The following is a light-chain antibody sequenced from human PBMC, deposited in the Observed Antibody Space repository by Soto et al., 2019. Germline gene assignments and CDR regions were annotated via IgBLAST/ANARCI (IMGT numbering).Light chain of an antibody. J-gene: IGKJ1*01. CDR3: QQRSNWPRT. CDR2: DAS. Sequence: EIVLTQSPATLSSSPGERATLSCRASQHIWSYLAWYQQKPGQAPRLLMYDASKRATGIPARFSGSGSGTDFTLTISSLEPEDFAVYYCQQRSNWPRTFGQGTKVDIK. V-gene: IGKV3-11*01. CDR1: QHIWSY.